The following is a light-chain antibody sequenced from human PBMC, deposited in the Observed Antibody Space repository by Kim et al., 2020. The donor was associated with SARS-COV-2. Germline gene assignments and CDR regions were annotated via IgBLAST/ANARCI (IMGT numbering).Light chain of an antibody. Sequence: GQRVTIPCSGSSSNIGSNTVTWYQQLPGTAPKLLIYSNNQRPSGVPDRFSGSKSGTSASLAISGLQSEDEADYYCAAWDDSLNGWVFGGGTKLTVL. V-gene: IGLV1-44*01. CDR3: AAWDDSLNGWV. CDR2: SNN. CDR1: SSNIGSNT. J-gene: IGLJ3*02.